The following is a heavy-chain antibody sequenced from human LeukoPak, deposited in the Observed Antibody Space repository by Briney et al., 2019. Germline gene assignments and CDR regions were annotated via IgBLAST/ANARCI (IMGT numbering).Heavy chain of an antibody. V-gene: IGHV3-21*01. CDR1: GFTFSSYS. D-gene: IGHD6-19*01. J-gene: IGHJ4*02. CDR2: ISSSSSYI. Sequence: PGGSLRLSCAASGFTFSSYSMNWVRQAPGKGLEWVSSISSSSSYIYYADSVKGRFTISRDNAKNSLYLQMNSLRAEDTAVYYCAGGGSGWPIDYWGQGTLVTVSS. CDR3: AGGGSGWPIDY.